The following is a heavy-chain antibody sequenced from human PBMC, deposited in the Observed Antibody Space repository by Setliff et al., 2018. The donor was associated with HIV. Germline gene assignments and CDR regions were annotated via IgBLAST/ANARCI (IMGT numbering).Heavy chain of an antibody. V-gene: IGHV1-2*06. D-gene: IGHD1-26*01. CDR3: ARGTRVGANDAFDI. CDR2: INPNSGGT. CDR1: GYTFTGYY. Sequence: VKVSCKASGYTFTGYYMHWVRQAPGQGLEWMGRINPNSGGTNCAQKCQGRVTMTRDTSISTAYMELSRLRSDDTAVYYCARGTRVGANDAFDIWGQGTMVTVSS. J-gene: IGHJ3*02.